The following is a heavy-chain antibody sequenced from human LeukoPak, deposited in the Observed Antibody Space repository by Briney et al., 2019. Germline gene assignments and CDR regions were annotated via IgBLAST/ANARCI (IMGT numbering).Heavy chain of an antibody. J-gene: IGHJ3*02. V-gene: IGHV3-53*01. Sequence: GGSLRLSCAASGFTVSSNYMSWVRQAPGKGLEWVSVIYSGGTTNYADSVKGRFTISRDNSKNTLFLQMNSLRAEDTALYYCARGWNTTPRSGFDIWGLGTMVTVSS. D-gene: IGHD1/OR15-1a*01. CDR3: ARGWNTTPRSGFDI. CDR1: GFTVSSNY. CDR2: IYSGGTT.